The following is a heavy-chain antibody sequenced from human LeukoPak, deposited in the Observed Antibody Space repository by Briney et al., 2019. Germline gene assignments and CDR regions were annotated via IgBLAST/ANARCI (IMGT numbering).Heavy chain of an antibody. V-gene: IGHV4-39*07. CDR3: ARVDRYGHLNY. D-gene: IGHD3-9*01. CDR2: IYYSGST. J-gene: IGHJ4*02. CDR1: GGSISSSSYY. Sequence: PSETLSLTCTVSGGSISSSSYYWGWIRQPPGKGLEWIGSIYYSGSTYYNPSLKSRVTISVDTSKNQFSLKLSSVTAADTAVYYCARVDRYGHLNYWGQGTLVTVSS.